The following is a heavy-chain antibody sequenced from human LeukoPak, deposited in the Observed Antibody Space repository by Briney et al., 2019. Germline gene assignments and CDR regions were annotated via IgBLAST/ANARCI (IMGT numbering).Heavy chain of an antibody. D-gene: IGHD1-26*01. Sequence: GGSLRLSCAASGFTFSSYGMHWVRQAPGKGLEWVAVISYDGSNKYYADSVKGRFTISRDNSKNTLYLQMNSLRAEDTAVYYCAKHSGSYSRQYYFDYWGQGTLVTVSS. V-gene: IGHV3-30*18. CDR2: ISYDGSNK. J-gene: IGHJ4*02. CDR1: GFTFSSYG. CDR3: AKHSGSYSRQYYFDY.